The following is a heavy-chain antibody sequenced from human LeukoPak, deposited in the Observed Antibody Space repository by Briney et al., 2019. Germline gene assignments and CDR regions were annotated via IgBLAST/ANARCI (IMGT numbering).Heavy chain of an antibody. CDR1: GFTFSSYW. V-gene: IGHV3-74*01. Sequence: GGSLRLSCAASGFTFSSYWMHWVRQAPGKGLVWVSRLNSDGSNTYYADSVKGRFTISRDNAKNSLYLQMNSLRAEDTAVYYCAREIGYSGSQGGVYWGQGTLVTVSS. J-gene: IGHJ4*02. CDR2: LNSDGSNT. D-gene: IGHD1-26*01. CDR3: AREIGYSGSQGGVY.